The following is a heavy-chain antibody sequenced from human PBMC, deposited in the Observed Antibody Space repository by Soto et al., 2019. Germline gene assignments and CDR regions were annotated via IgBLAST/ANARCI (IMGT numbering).Heavy chain of an antibody. Sequence: QVQLVESGGGVVQPGTSLRLSCAASGFSFSSYDIHWVRQAPGKGLEWVAVIWYDGSNKYYADSVKGRFIISRDNSKNTLYLQMYSLRADDTAVYYCARGYSSSRDLGYWGQGTLVTVSS. CDR1: GFSFSSYD. CDR2: IWYDGSNK. D-gene: IGHD6-13*01. V-gene: IGHV3-33*01. CDR3: ARGYSSSRDLGY. J-gene: IGHJ4*02.